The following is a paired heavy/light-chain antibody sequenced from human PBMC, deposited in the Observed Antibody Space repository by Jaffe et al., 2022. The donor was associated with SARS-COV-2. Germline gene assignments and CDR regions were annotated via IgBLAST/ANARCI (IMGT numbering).Heavy chain of an antibody. CDR1: GFTFSNYA. J-gene: IGHJ6*03. CDR2: ISGDSVTY. Sequence: EVQVVESGGDLVQPGGSLRLSCEASGFTFSNYAMTWVRQAPGKGLEWVSAISGDSVTYFDADSVKGRFTIFRDNSRNTLYLQMNSLRAEDTAVYYCAKSDTVRQFDWLAHGFMDVWGKGTTVTVSS. CDR3: AKSDTVRQFDWLAHGFMDV. V-gene: IGHV3-23*04. D-gene: IGHD3-9*01.
Light chain of an antibody. J-gene: IGLJ3*02. CDR3: QSCDSDLSGWV. CDR2: NNN. V-gene: IGLV1-40*01. CDR1: SSNIGAGYD. Sequence: QSVLTQPPSVSGAPGQRVTISCTGSSSNIGAGYDVNWYQQIPGKAPKLLLYNNNNRPSGVPDRFSGSRSGTSASLAINGLQAEDEADYYCQSCDSDLSGWVFGGGTKLTVL.